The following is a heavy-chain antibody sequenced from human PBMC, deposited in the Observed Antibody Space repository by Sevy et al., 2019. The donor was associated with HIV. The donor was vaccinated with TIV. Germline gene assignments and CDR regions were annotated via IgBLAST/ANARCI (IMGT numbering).Heavy chain of an antibody. CDR2: VYYTGKT. Sequence: SETLSLTCNVSGVSITRSYWNWIRQTPGKGLEWIAFVYYTGKTNYNPSPKRRVTVSLDTSKSKLSLKLSSVNAADTDVYSWARGGAGRQFDYYYYMDVWGKGTTVTVSS. CDR1: GVSITRSY. V-gene: IGHV4-59*01. CDR3: ARGGAGRQFDYYYYMDV. D-gene: IGHD6-6*01. J-gene: IGHJ6*03.